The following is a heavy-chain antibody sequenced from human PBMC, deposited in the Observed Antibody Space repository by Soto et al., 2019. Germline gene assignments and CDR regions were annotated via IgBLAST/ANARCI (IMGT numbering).Heavy chain of an antibody. D-gene: IGHD1-26*01. J-gene: IGHJ6*02. CDR1: GFTFSNAW. Sequence: EVQLVESGGGLVKPGGSLRLSCAASGFTFSNAWMSWVRQAPGKGLEWVGRIKSKTDGGTTDYAAPVKGRFTISRDDSKNTLYLQMNSLKTEDTAVYYCTTPEWGLRGGEVYYYYYGMDVWGQGTTVTVSS. CDR2: IKSKTDGGTT. V-gene: IGHV3-15*01. CDR3: TTPEWGLRGGEVYYYYYGMDV.